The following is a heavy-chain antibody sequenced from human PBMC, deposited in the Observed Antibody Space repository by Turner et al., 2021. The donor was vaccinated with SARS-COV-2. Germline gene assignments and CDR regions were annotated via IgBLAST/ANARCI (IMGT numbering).Heavy chain of an antibody. V-gene: IGHV4-39*01. D-gene: IGHD6-13*01. CDR3: ATSTVAGTELNYYGMDV. Sequence: QLQLQESGPGLVKPSETLSLTCTVSGGSVSSSSYYWGWIRQPPGKGLEWIGSIYYSERTYYNPALKSRVTISVDTSKNQFSLKLGSVTAADTAVYYCATSTVAGTELNYYGMDVWGQGTTVTVSS. J-gene: IGHJ6*02. CDR1: GGSVSSSSYY. CDR2: IYYSERT.